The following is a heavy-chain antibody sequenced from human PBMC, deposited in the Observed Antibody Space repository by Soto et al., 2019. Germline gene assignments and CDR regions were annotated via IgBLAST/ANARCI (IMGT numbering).Heavy chain of an antibody. J-gene: IGHJ6*02. CDR1: GYTFTSYG. D-gene: IGHD4-17*01. V-gene: IGHV1-18*01. CDR3: ARDSGYGDYEAFVDV. CDR2: ISAYNGNT. Sequence: QVQLVQSGAEVKKPGASVKVSCKASGYTFTSYGISWVRQAPGQGLEWMGWISAYNGNTNYAQKLQGRVTMTTDTPXXTAYMELRSLRSDDTAVYYCARDSGYGDYEAFVDVWGQGTTVTVSS.